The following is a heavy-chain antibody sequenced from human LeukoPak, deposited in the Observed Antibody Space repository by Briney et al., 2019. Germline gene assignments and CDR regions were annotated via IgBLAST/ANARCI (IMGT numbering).Heavy chain of an antibody. CDR2: MNPNSGNT. CDR1: GGTFSSYA. D-gene: IGHD4-17*01. J-gene: IGHJ4*02. CDR3: ARGRRVLVSLLGYGDYRTWFGY. V-gene: IGHV1-8*02. Sequence: GASVKVSCKASGGTFSSYAISWVRQAPGQGLEWMGWMNPNSGNTGYAQKFQGRVTMTRNTSISTAYMELSSLRSEDTAVYYCARGRRVLVSLLGYGDYRTWFGYWGQGTLVTVSS.